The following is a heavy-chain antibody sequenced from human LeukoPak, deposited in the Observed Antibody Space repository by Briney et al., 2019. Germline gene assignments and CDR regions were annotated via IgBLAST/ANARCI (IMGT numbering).Heavy chain of an antibody. Sequence: GGSLRLSCAASGFTFSSYAMHWVRQAPGKGLEWVAVISYDGSNKYYADSVKGRFTISRDNSKNTLYLQMNSLRAEDTAVYYCARGSLRDDYNQAYYFDYWGQGTLVTVSS. D-gene: IGHD5-24*01. CDR2: ISYDGSNK. CDR1: GFTFSSYA. CDR3: ARGSLRDDYNQAYYFDY. J-gene: IGHJ4*02. V-gene: IGHV3-30-3*01.